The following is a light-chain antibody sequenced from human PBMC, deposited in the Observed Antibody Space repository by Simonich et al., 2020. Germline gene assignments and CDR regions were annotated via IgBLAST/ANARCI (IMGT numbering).Light chain of an antibody. CDR2: EGS. V-gene: IGKV2D-29*02. J-gene: IGKJ4*01. CDR1: QSLLHRDGKTY. Sequence: IVMTQTPLSLSVTPGQPASISCKSSQSLLHRDGKTYLYWYLQKPGQSPQLMIYEGSNRFSGVPDRFSGSGSGTDFTLKISRVEAEDVGVYYCMQSIQLPLTFGGGTKVEIK. CDR3: MQSIQLPLT.